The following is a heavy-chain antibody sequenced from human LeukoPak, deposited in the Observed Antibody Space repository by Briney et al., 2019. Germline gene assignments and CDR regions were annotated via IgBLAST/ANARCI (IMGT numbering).Heavy chain of an antibody. V-gene: IGHV4-39*01. D-gene: IGHD3-22*01. Sequence: SETLSLTCTVSGGSITSSGSYWGWIRQPPGEGLEWIGNIYYGGTTYYNPSLKSRVTISVDTSKNQVSLRLSSVTATDTAAYYCATPDGALSYYYDSSGPQGGAFDIWGQGTMVTVSS. CDR3: ATPDGALSYYYDSSGPQGGAFDI. J-gene: IGHJ3*02. CDR2: IYYGGTT. CDR1: GGSITSSGSY.